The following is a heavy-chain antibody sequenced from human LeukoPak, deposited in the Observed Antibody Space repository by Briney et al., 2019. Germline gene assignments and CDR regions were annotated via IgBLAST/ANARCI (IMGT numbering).Heavy chain of an antibody. CDR2: IWYDGSNK. V-gene: IGHV3-33*01. CDR1: GFTFSSYG. CDR3: AREAPYFDY. Sequence: PGRSLRLSCAASGFTFSSYGMHWVRQAPGKGLEWVAVIWYDGSNKYYADSVKGRFTISRDNSKNTLYLQMNSLRAEDTAEYYCAREAPYFDYWGQGTLVTVSS. J-gene: IGHJ4*02.